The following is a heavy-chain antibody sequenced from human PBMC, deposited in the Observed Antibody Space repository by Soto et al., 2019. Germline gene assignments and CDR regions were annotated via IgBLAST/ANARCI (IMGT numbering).Heavy chain of an antibody. D-gene: IGHD3-10*01. CDR3: ARGSTGSYPGSRIFDF. Sequence: PGWLKRLCCVAAEITIGSRAMSWVRQAPGGGLEWVSTITDSGGDAKYADSVRGRFAISRDNSKKTLYMQMSSLTAEDSAIYYCARGSTGSYPGSRIFDFWGRGTLVTVSS. CDR2: ITDSGGDA. V-gene: IGHV3-23*01. J-gene: IGHJ4*02. CDR1: EITIGSRA.